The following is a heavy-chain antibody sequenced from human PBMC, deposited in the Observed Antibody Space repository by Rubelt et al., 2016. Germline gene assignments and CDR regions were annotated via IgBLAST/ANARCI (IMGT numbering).Heavy chain of an antibody. D-gene: IGHD2-15*01. CDR3: SSVVVHRFDY. CDR2: IYSSGST. J-gene: IGHJ4*02. V-gene: IGHV4-38-2*02. CDR1: GYSISSGYY. Sequence: QVQLQESGPGLVKPSETLSLTCTVSGYSISSGYYWGWIRQPPGKGLEWIGSIYSSGSTYYNPSLKSRVTISVDTSKIQFSRKLGSVTAADTAVYYCSSVVVHRFDYWGQGTLVTVSS.